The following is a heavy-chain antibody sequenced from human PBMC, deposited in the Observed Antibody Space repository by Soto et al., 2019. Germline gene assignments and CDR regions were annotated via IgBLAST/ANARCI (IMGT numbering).Heavy chain of an antibody. D-gene: IGHD6-19*01. CDR2: SRSKANSYTT. J-gene: IGHJ3*02. Sequence: EVQVVESGGGLVQPGGSLRLSCAASGFTFSDHYMDWVRQAPGKGLEWVARSRSKANSYTTEYAAPVKGRVTISRDDSKNSLYLQMNSLKTEDTAVYYCARGIAVAPGAFDIWGQGTMVTVSS. V-gene: IGHV3-72*01. CDR3: ARGIAVAPGAFDI. CDR1: GFTFSDHY.